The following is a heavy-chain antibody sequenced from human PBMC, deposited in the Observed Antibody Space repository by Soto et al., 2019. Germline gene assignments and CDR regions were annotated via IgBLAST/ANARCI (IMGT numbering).Heavy chain of an antibody. CDR1: GGSISSGGYS. CDR3: ARRGESIKIFGQSSHPVNWFQP. CDR2: IYHSGST. D-gene: IGHD3-3*01. V-gene: IGHV4-30-2*01. J-gene: IGHJ5*02. Sequence: TLSLTCAVSGGSISSGGYSWSWIRQPPGKGLEWIGYIYHSGSTYYNPSLKSRVTISVDRSKNQFSLKLSSVTAADTAVYYCARRGESIKIFGQSSHPVNWFQPWGQGTLVTVSS.